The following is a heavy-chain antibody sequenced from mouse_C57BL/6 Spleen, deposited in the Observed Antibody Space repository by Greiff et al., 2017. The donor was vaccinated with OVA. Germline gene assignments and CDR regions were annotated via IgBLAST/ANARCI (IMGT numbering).Heavy chain of an antibody. CDR1: GYTFTSYT. Sequence: QVQLKQSGADLVRPGASVKMSCKASGYTFTSYTMHWVKQRPGPGLEWIGYINPRGGYTKYNQKFKDKATLTADKSSSTAYMQLSSLTSEDSAVYYCARWLPSMDYWGQGTSVTVSS. CDR3: ARWLPSMDY. J-gene: IGHJ4*01. V-gene: IGHV1-4*01. CDR2: INPRGGYT. D-gene: IGHD2-2*01.